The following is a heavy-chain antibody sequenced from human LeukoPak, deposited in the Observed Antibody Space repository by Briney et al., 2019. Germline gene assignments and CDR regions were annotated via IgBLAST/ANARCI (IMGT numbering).Heavy chain of an antibody. CDR2: IYYSGST. D-gene: IGHD1-26*01. CDR1: GGSISSYY. J-gene: IGHJ5*02. Sequence: ASDTLSLTCTLSGGSISSYYGSWIRQPPGKGLEWIGYIYYSGSTNYNPSLKSRVTISVDTSKNQFSLKLSSVTAADTAVYCCARRRVGKNWFDPWGQGTLVTVSS. CDR3: ARRRVGKNWFDP. V-gene: IGHV4-59*07.